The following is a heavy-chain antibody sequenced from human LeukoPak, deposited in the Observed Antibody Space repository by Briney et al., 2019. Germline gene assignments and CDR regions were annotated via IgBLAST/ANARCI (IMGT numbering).Heavy chain of an antibody. D-gene: IGHD3-16*01. J-gene: IGHJ4*02. CDR2: IYYSGSI. Sequence: KPSETLSLTCIVSGDSITRNTYHWGWVRQPPGKGLEWIGTIYYSGSIYYNQSLRGRVALSVDTSKNQFSLKLTSVTAADTAVYYCGRLNTDWGFLFDSWGQGTLVTVSS. CDR3: GRLNTDWGFLFDS. CDR1: GDSITRNTYH. V-gene: IGHV4-39*01.